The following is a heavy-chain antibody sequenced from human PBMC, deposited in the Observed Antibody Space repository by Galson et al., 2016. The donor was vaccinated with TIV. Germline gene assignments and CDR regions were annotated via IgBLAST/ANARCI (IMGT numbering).Heavy chain of an antibody. D-gene: IGHD3-10*01. V-gene: IGHV3-30*02. CDR3: ANGMLRGIGDY. CDR2: IRYDGTIE. CDR1: AFSLNRHD. Sequence: LRLSCAAPAFSLNRHDMHWVRQAPGKGLDWVAYIRYDGTIEYYADSVKGRFTVSRGNSKKILYLQMNSLRVEDTGVYYCANGMLRGIGDYWGQGTLVTVSS. J-gene: IGHJ4*02.